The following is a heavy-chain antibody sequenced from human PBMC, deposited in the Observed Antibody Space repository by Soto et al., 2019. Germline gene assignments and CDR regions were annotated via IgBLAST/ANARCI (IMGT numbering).Heavy chain of an antibody. CDR2: ISSSSSTI. D-gene: IGHD3-3*02. V-gene: IGHV3-48*01. Sequence: GGSLRLSYAASGFTFSSYSMNWVRQAPGKGLEWVSYISSSSSTIYYADSVKGRFTISRDNAKNSLYLQMNSLRADDTAVYYCVRCPTFDYFDFWGRGALVTVSS. CDR1: GFTFSSYS. CDR3: VRCPTFDYFDF. J-gene: IGHJ4*02.